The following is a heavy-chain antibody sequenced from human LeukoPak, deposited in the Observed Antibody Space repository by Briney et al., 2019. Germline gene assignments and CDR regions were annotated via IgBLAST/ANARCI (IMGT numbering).Heavy chain of an antibody. D-gene: IGHD6-13*01. CDR3: ARDTAAAAFDY. CDR2: IYSGGST. CDR1: GFTFSTAWMNW. V-gene: IGHV3-66*02. J-gene: IGHJ4*02. Sequence: PGGTLRLSCAASGFTFSTAWMNWMGWVRQAPGKGLEWVSVIYSGGSTYYADSVKGRFTISRDNSKNTLYLQMNSLRAEDTAVYYCARDTAAAAFDYWGQGTLVTVSS.